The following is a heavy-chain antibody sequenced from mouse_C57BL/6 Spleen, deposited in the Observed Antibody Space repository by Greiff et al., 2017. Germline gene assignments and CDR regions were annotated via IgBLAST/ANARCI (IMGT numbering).Heavy chain of an antibody. Sequence: QVQLQQPGAELVKPGASVKLSCKASGYTFTSYWMHWVKQRPGQGLEWIGMIHPNSGSTNYNEKFKSKATLTVDKSSSTAYMQLSSLTSEDSAVYYWAREGYSNYVSWFAYWGQGTLVTVSA. CDR2: IHPNSGST. CDR1: GYTFTSYW. V-gene: IGHV1-64*01. J-gene: IGHJ3*01. CDR3: AREGYSNYVSWFAY. D-gene: IGHD2-5*01.